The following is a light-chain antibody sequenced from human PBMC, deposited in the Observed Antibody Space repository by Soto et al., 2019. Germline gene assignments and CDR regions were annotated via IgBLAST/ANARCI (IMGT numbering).Light chain of an antibody. CDR3: QQYNNWWT. J-gene: IGKJ1*01. V-gene: IGKV3-15*01. Sequence: EIVMTQSPATLSLSPGERATLSCRASQSVSNNLAWYHQKPGQAPRLLIYGASTRATRIPARFSGSGSGTEFTLTISSLQSEDFAVYYWQQYNNWWTFGQGTKVEIK. CDR2: GAS. CDR1: QSVSNN.